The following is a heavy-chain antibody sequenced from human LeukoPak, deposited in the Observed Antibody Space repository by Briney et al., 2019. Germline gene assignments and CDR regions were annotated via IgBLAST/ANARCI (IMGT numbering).Heavy chain of an antibody. J-gene: IGHJ4*02. Sequence: HWSSVKVSCKASGGTFSSYAISWVRQAPGQGLEWMGGIIPIFGTANYAQKFQGRVTITADESTSTAYMELSSLRSEDTAVYYCAKDGLGLDFWSGYPNYFDYWGQGTLVTVSS. CDR3: AKDGLGLDFWSGYPNYFDY. V-gene: IGHV1-69*01. CDR2: IIPIFGTA. CDR1: GGTFSSYA. D-gene: IGHD3-3*01.